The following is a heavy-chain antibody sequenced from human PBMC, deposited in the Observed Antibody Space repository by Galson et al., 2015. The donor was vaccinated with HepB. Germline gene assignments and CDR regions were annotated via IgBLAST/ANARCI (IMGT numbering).Heavy chain of an antibody. Sequence: TLSLTCAVSGGSVSSGGYSWSWIRQPPGKGLEWIGYIYHSGSTYYNPSLKSRVTISVDRSKNQFSLKLSSVTAADTAVYYCARANLLGYCSSTSCYAFDYWGQGTLVTVSS. CDR3: ARANLLGYCSSTSCYAFDY. J-gene: IGHJ4*02. CDR1: GGSVSSGGYS. CDR2: IYHSGST. V-gene: IGHV4-30-2*01. D-gene: IGHD2-2*01.